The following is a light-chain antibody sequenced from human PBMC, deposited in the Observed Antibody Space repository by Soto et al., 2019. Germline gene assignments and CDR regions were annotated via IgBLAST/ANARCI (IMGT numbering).Light chain of an antibody. J-gene: IGLJ2*01. V-gene: IGLV4-69*01. Sequence: QLVLTQSPSASASLGAWVKLTGTLSSGHSSYAIAWHQQQPEKGPRYLMKLNSDGSHSKGDGIPDRFSGSSSGAERYLTISSLQSEDEADYYCQTWGTGIHVVFGGGTKLTVL. CDR3: QTWGTGIHVV. CDR2: LNSDGSH. CDR1: SGHSSYA.